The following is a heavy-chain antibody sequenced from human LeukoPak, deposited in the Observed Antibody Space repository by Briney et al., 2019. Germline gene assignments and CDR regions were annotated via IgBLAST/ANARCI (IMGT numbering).Heavy chain of an antibody. CDR2: ISYDGSNK. J-gene: IGHJ6*02. V-gene: IGHV3-30-3*01. Sequence: PGGSLRLSCAASGLTFSSYAMHWVRQAPGKGLEWVAVISYDGSNKYYADSVKGRFTISRDNSKNTLYLQMNSLRAEDTAVYYCARDAPITMVRGVIRYYGMDVWGQGTTVTVSS. D-gene: IGHD3-10*01. CDR3: ARDAPITMVRGVIRYYGMDV. CDR1: GLTFSSYA.